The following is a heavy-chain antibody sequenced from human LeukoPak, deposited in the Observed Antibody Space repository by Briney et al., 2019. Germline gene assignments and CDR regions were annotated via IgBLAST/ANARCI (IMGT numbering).Heavy chain of an antibody. V-gene: IGHV3-30-3*01. CDR3: AREYDYVWGSYRWFDP. CDR1: GFTFSSYA. CDR2: ISYDGSNK. D-gene: IGHD3-16*02. Sequence: GRSLRLSCAASGFTFSSYAMHWVRQAPGKGLGWVAVISYDGSNKYYADSVKGRFTISRDNSKNTLYLQMNSLRAEDTAVYYCAREYDYVWGSYRWFDPWGQGTLVTVSS. J-gene: IGHJ5*02.